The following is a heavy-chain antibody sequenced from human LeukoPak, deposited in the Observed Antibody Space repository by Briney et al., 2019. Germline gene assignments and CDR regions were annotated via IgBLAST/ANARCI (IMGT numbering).Heavy chain of an antibody. Sequence: PSETLSLTCTVSGGSISSSSYYWGWIRQPPGKGLEWIGEINHSGSTNYNPSLKSRVTISVDTSKNQFSLKLSSVTAADTAVYYCARRFGRGWLGGYFDYWGQGTLVTVSS. CDR1: GGSISSSSYY. CDR3: ARRFGRGWLGGYFDY. J-gene: IGHJ4*02. D-gene: IGHD6-19*01. V-gene: IGHV4-39*07. CDR2: INHSGST.